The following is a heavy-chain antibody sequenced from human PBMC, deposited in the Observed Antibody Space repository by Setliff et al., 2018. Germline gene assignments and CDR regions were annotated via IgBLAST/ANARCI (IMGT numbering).Heavy chain of an antibody. V-gene: IGHV3-11*04. CDR2: ISSSGSTI. J-gene: IGHJ3*02. CDR1: GFTFSDYY. D-gene: IGHD6-13*01. Sequence: KTGGSLRLSCAASGFTFSDYYMSWIRQAPGKGLEWVSYISSSGSTIYYADSVKGRFTISRDNAKNSLYLQMNSLRAEDTAVYYCALSLAAAGHDAFDIWGQGTMVTVSS. CDR3: ALSLAAAGHDAFDI.